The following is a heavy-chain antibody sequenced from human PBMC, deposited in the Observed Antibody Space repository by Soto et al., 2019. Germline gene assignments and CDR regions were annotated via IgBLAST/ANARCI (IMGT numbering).Heavy chain of an antibody. CDR3: ARIPPASSSYAITGFQWYFDL. V-gene: IGHV3-23*01. Sequence: ESGGGLVQPGGSLRLSCAASGFTFSSYAMSWVRQAPGKGLEWVSGISSGGASTYYADSVKGRFTVSRDKSKNTLFLQMNRLRAQDTALYYCARIPPASSSYAITGFQWYFDLWGRGTLVTVSS. D-gene: IGHD2-2*01. CDR2: ISSGGAST. CDR1: GFTFSSYA. J-gene: IGHJ2*01.